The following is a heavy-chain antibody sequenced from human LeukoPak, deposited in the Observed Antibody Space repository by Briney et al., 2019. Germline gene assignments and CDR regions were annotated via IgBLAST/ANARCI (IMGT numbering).Heavy chain of an antibody. Sequence: GGSLRLSCTASGFTLSTYAMSWFRQAPGKGLEWVGFIRSKAYGGTTEYAASVKGRFTISRDDSKSIAYLQMNSLKTEDTAVYYCTTVAVAALPYYYYYGMDVWGQGTTVTVSS. V-gene: IGHV3-49*03. CDR2: IRSKAYGGTT. D-gene: IGHD6-19*01. J-gene: IGHJ6*02. CDR3: TTVAVAALPYYYYYGMDV. CDR1: GFTLSTYA.